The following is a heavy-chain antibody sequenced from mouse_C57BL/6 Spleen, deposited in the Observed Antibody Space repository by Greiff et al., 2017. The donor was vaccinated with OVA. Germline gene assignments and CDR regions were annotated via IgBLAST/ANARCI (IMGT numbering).Heavy chain of an antibody. CDR1: GYTFTSYW. D-gene: IGHD2-5*01. CDR3: ARRRYRNYECYAMDY. J-gene: IGHJ4*01. V-gene: IGHV1-53*01. CDR2: INPSNGGT. Sequence: QVQLQQPGTELVKPGASVKLSCKASGYTFTSYWMHWVKQRPGQGLEWIGNINPSNGGTNYNEKFKSKATLTVDKSSSTAYMQLSSLTSEDSAVYYGARRRYRNYECYAMDYWGQGTSVTVSS.